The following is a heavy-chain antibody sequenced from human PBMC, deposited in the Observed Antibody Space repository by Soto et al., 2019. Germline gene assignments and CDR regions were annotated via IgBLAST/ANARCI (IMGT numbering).Heavy chain of an antibody. D-gene: IGHD3-10*01. CDR1: GGSISSYY. Sequence: SETLSLTCTVSGGSISSYYWSWIRQPPGKGLEWIGYIYYSGSTNYNPSLKSRVTISVDTSKNQFSLKLSSVTAADTAVYYCAREERGVMMDPRLDVWGQGTTVTVSS. CDR3: AREERGVMMDPRLDV. CDR2: IYYSGST. V-gene: IGHV4-59*01. J-gene: IGHJ6*02.